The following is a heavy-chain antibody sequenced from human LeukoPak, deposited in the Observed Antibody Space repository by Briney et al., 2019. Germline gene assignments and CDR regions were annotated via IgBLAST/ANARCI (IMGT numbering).Heavy chain of an antibody. Sequence: GGPLRLSCAASGFTFSSYAMIWVRQAPGKGLEWVANIKQDGSEKYYVDSVKDRFTISRDNAKNSLYLQMNSLRAEDTAVYYCARASIVVVIPPGYWGQGTLVTVSS. CDR1: GFTFSSYA. V-gene: IGHV3-7*05. CDR3: ARASIVVVIPPGY. J-gene: IGHJ4*02. CDR2: IKQDGSEK. D-gene: IGHD3-22*01.